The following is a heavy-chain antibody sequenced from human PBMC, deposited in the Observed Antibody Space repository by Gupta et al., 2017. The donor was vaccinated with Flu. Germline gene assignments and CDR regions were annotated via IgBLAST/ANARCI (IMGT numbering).Heavy chain of an antibody. CDR1: RFVFGSYG. D-gene: IGHD1-7*01. CDR2: ISYDGDKT. J-gene: IGHJ6*03. CDR3: AKTGTTGYFYMDV. V-gene: IGHV3-30*18. Sequence: VESGGGMVQPGRSLRLSCAASRFVFGSYGMNWVRQAPGKGLEWVAMISYDGDKTSYVDSVKGRFTVSRDNSRDTLYLQMNSLTDDDTAVYYCAKTGTTGYFYMDVWGNGTTVIVSS.